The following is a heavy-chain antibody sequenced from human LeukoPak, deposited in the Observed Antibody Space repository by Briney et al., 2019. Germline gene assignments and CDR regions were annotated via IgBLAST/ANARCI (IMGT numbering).Heavy chain of an antibody. Sequence: SVTVSFKASGYTFTGYYMHWVRQAPGQGLEWMGRIIAILDTAHYAQKFQGRFTITADKSTTTVYMELSSLRSDDTAVYYCVRSGYDYDWFDPWGQGTLVTVSS. V-gene: IGHV1-69*08. J-gene: IGHJ5*02. D-gene: IGHD5-12*01. CDR1: GYTFTGYY. CDR2: IIAILDTA. CDR3: VRSGYDYDWFDP.